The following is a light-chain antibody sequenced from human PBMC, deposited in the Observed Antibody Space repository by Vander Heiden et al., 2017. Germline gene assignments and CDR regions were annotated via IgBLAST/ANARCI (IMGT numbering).Light chain of an antibody. CDR2: KAS. J-gene: IGKJ1*01. CDR3: QQNTSYSGT. Sequence: DIRMTQSPSTLSASVGDRVTITCRASQITDNFLAWYQQKPGKAPKLLIYKASTLESGVPSRFSGSGSGTEFTLTISSLQPDDFATYYCQQNTSYSGTFGQGTKVEIK. CDR1: QITDNF. V-gene: IGKV1-5*03.